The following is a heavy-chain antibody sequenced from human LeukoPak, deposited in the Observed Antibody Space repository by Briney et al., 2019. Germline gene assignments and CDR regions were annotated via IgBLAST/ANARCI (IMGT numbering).Heavy chain of an antibody. CDR3: ARGVDKSATFYYYYYIDV. D-gene: IGHD1-1*01. CDR2: ISHSGST. Sequence: SETLSLTCAVYGGSFNAYYYYWSWIRQPPGKGLEWIGEISHSGSTDYNPSLKSRVSISVDTSKNQFSLRLSSVTAADTAVYYCARGVDKSATFYYYYYIDVWGKGTTDTVSS. V-gene: IGHV4-34*01. J-gene: IGHJ6*03. CDR1: GGSFNAYYYY.